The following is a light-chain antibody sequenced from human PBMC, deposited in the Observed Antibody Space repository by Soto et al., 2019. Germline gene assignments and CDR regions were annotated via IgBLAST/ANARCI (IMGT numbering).Light chain of an antibody. J-gene: IGKJ5*01. Sequence: EIVMTQSPATLSVSPGERATLSCRASQSVSSDLAWYHQKPGQAPRLLIYGASTRATGIPARFSGSGSGTDFTLTISSLEPEDFAIYYCQQRKNWQVTFGQGTRLEIK. V-gene: IGKV3-15*01. CDR1: QSVSSD. CDR3: QQRKNWQVT. CDR2: GAS.